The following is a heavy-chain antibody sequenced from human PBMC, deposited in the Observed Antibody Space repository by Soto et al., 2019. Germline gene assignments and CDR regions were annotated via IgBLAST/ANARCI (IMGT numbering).Heavy chain of an antibody. CDR2: ISTYNGDT. J-gene: IGHJ6*02. D-gene: IGHD5-12*01. Sequence: QVQLVQSGAEVKKPGASVKVSCKASGYTFTRSGISWVRQAPGQGLEWMGWISTYNGDTNYAQTFQGRVTMTTDTSTSTVHMEVRSLRSDDTAVYYCARESVAPYYYYVMDVWGQGTPVTVSS. CDR1: GYTFTRSG. V-gene: IGHV1-18*01. CDR3: ARESVAPYYYYVMDV.